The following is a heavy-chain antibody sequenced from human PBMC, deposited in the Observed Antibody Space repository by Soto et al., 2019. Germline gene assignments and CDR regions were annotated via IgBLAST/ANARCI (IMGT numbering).Heavy chain of an antibody. Sequence: GGSLRLSCAASGFTFSSYAISWVRQAPGKGLEWVSAISGSGGSTYYADSVKGRFTISRDNSKNTLYLQMNSLRAEDTAVYYCAKDPTNGPTDYYDSSGYYDYWGQGTLVTVSS. D-gene: IGHD3-22*01. CDR3: AKDPTNGPTDYYDSSGYYDY. J-gene: IGHJ4*02. V-gene: IGHV3-23*01. CDR1: GFTFSSYA. CDR2: ISGSGGST.